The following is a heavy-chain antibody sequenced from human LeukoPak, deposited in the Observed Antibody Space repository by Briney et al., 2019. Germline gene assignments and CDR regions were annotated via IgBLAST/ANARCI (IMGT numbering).Heavy chain of an antibody. CDR3: ARWVGTQLDF. J-gene: IGHJ4*02. Sequence: GGSLRLSCAASGFTFSSSAMHWVSQAPGKRLETVSAISSDGGRVYYGDSVKGRFTISRDNSKNTLYLQMGSLRADDMAVYYCARWVGTQLDFWGQGTLVTVSS. CDR1: GFTFSSSA. V-gene: IGHV3-64*02. CDR2: ISSDGGRV. D-gene: IGHD1-14*01.